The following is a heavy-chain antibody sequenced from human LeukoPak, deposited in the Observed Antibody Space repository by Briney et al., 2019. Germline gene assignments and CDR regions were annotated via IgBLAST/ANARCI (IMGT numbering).Heavy chain of an antibody. CDR3: ARGVIAAAGYLLHYYYYYMDV. CDR1: GFTFSSYV. V-gene: IGHV3-30*04. D-gene: IGHD6-13*01. Sequence: GGSLRLSCAASGFTFSSYVMHWVRQAPGKGLEWVAIISYDGSNEYYADSVKGRFTISRDNSKNTLYLQMNSLRAADTAVYYCARGVIAAAGYLLHYYYYYMDVWGKGTTVTVSS. CDR2: ISYDGSNE. J-gene: IGHJ6*03.